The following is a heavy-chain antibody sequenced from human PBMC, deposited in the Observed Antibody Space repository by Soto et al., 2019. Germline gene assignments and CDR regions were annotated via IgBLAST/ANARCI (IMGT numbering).Heavy chain of an antibody. CDR1: GFTFSSYW. CDR3: ASIAITMVRGVIDY. CDR2: INSDGSST. D-gene: IGHD3-10*01. J-gene: IGHJ4*02. Sequence: PGGSLRLSCAASGFTFSSYWMHWVRQAPGKGLVWVSRINSDGSSTSYADTVKGRFTISRDNAKNTLYLKMNSLRAEDTAVYYCASIAITMVRGVIDYCVQGTLVTVSS. V-gene: IGHV3-74*01.